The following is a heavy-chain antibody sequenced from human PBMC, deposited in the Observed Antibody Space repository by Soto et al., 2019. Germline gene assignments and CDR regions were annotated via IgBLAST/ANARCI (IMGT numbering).Heavy chain of an antibody. J-gene: IGHJ4*02. CDR1: RFTFSSYG. Sequence: QVQLVESGGGVVQPGRSLRLSCAASRFTFSSYGMHWVRQAPGKGLEWVAVIWYDGSNKYYADSVKGRFTISRDNSKNTLYLQMNSLRAEDTAVYYCAREPYDFWSGYPDYWGQGTLVTVSS. CDR3: AREPYDFWSGYPDY. CDR2: IWYDGSNK. D-gene: IGHD3-3*01. V-gene: IGHV3-33*01.